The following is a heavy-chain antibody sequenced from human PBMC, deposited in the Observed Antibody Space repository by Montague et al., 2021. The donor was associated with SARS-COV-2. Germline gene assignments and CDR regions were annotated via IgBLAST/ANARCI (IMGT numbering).Heavy chain of an antibody. J-gene: IGHJ4*02. Sequence: CAISGDSVSTNSGTWNWVRLSPSRGLEWLGRTYYRSEWYSDYSVSVESRISINPDTSKNQFSLQLNSVTPEDTAVYYYARAERGSCGDGNCYQYFFNYWGQGTLVTVSS. D-gene: IGHD2-15*01. V-gene: IGHV6-1*01. CDR3: ARAERGSCGDGNCYQYFFNY. CDR2: TYYRSEWYS. CDR1: GDSVSTNSGT.